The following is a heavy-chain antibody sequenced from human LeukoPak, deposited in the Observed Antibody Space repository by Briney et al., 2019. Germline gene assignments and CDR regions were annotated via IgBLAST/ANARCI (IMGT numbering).Heavy chain of an antibody. CDR2: RKEDGSEK. CDR3: ARDISGYYYFDY. J-gene: IGHJ4*02. CDR1: GFPFSTYW. V-gene: IGHV3-7*01. D-gene: IGHD3-22*01. Sequence: TGGSVRLSCGASGFPFSTYWLSWVRQAPGKGLELVGNRKEDGSEKYYVDSVKGRFTISRDNAKNSLYPQTNSLRAEDTAVYYCARDISGYYYFDYWGPGTLVTVSS.